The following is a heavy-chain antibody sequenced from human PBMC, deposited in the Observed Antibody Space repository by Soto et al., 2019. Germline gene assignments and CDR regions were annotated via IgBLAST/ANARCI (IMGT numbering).Heavy chain of an antibody. CDR3: ARDTDVTIFGVVIIYPDYGMDV. J-gene: IGHJ6*02. CDR2: MNPNSGNT. D-gene: IGHD3-3*01. V-gene: IGHV1-8*01. Sequence: ASVKVSCKASGYTFTSYDINWVRQATGQGLEWMGWMNPNSGNTGYAQKFQGRVTMTRNTSISTAYMELSSLRSEDTAVYYCARDTDVTIFGVVIIYPDYGMDVWGQGTTVTVSS. CDR1: GYTFTSYD.